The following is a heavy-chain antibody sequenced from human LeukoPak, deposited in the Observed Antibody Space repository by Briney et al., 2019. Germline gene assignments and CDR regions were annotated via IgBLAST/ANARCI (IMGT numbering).Heavy chain of an antibody. CDR1: GFTFSRYW. CDR2: IKKDGSEK. V-gene: IGHV3-7*04. D-gene: IGHD3-16*01. J-gene: IGHJ4*02. Sequence: GGSLRLSCAASGFTFSRYWMSWVRQAPGKGLEWVANIKKDGSEKYYVDSVKGRFTISRDNAKNSVYLQMNSLRAEDMAVYYCAKEKLGFDYWGQGTLVTVSS. CDR3: AKEKLGFDY.